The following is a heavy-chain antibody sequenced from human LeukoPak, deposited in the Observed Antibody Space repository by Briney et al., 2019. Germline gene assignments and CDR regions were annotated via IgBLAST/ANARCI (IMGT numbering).Heavy chain of an antibody. CDR2: ISSSSSYI. D-gene: IGHD3-22*01. Sequence: PGGPLRLSCAASGFTFSSYEMNWVRQAPGKGLEWVSSISSSSSYIYYADSVKGRFTISRDSAKTSLYLQMNSVRAEYTAVYYCARGDSSGYFYFDFWGQGSLVTVSS. CDR1: GFTFSSYE. V-gene: IGHV3-21*01. CDR3: ARGDSSGYFYFDF. J-gene: IGHJ4*02.